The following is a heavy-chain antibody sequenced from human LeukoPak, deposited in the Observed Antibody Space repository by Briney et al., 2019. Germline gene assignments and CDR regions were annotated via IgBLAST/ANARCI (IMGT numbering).Heavy chain of an antibody. CDR2: ISGSGGST. CDR3: AKDSSGYPGGDTLDI. D-gene: IGHD3-22*01. CDR1: GFTFSSYA. V-gene: IGHV3-23*01. Sequence: GGSLRLSCAASGFTFSSYAMSWVRQAPGKGLEWVPAISGSGGSTYYADSVKGRFTISRDNSKNTLSLQMNSLRAEDTAVYYCAKDSSGYPGGDTLDIWGQGTMVTVSS. J-gene: IGHJ3*02.